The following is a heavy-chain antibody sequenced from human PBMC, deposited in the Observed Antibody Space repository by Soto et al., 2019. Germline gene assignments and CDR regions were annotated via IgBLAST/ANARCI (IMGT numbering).Heavy chain of an antibody. V-gene: IGHV1-69*06. CDR1: GCTFSSYA. J-gene: IGHJ5*02. Sequence: ASVKVSCKASGCTFSSYAISWVRQAPGQGLEWMGGIIPIFGTTNYAQKFQGRVTITADKSTSTAYMELSSLRSEDTAVYYCARGSVPLRSNTGFDPWGQGALVTVSS. CDR2: IIPIFGTT. CDR3: ARGSVPLRSNTGFDP. D-gene: IGHD3-3*01.